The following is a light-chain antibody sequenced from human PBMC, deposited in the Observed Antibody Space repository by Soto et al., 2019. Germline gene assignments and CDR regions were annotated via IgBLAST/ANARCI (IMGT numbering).Light chain of an antibody. V-gene: IGKV3-11*01. CDR1: QSVSSY. Sequence: EIVLTQSPGTLSFSPGERATLTGRASQSVSSYLAWYQQKPGQAPRLLIYDASNRATGIPARFSGSGSGTDFTLTISSLEPEDFAVYYCQQRSNWPITFGQGTRLEIK. J-gene: IGKJ5*01. CDR2: DAS. CDR3: QQRSNWPIT.